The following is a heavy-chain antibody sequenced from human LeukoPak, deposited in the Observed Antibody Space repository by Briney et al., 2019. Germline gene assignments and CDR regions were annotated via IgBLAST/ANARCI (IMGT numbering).Heavy chain of an antibody. Sequence: GGSLRLSCAASGFTFSDFGMHWVRQAPGKGLEWVAFIRYDESTKYYADSVKGRFTISRDNSKNTLYLQMTSLRAEDTAVYSCAKTGFQWGYYYYYMDVWGKGTTVTVSS. J-gene: IGHJ6*03. CDR3: AKTGFQWGYYYYYMDV. CDR2: IRYDESTK. V-gene: IGHV3-30*02. D-gene: IGHD1-14*01. CDR1: GFTFSDFG.